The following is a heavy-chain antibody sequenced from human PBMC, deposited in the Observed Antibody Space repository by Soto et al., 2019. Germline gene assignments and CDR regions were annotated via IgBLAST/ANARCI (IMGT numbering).Heavy chain of an antibody. CDR3: ARGDYDSSGDHGAFDI. V-gene: IGHV4-31*03. D-gene: IGHD3-22*01. CDR1: GGSISSGGYC. Sequence: QVLLQESGPGLVKPSQTLSLTCTVSGGSISSGGYCWNWIRQHPGKGLEWIGYIYYSGGTHYNPSLKSRVTISVDRSKNQLSLKLSSVTAADTAVYYCARGDYDSSGDHGAFDIWGQGTMVTVSS. CDR2: IYYSGGT. J-gene: IGHJ3*02.